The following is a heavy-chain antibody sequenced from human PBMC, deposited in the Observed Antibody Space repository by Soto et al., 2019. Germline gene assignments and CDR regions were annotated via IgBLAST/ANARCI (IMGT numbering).Heavy chain of an antibody. D-gene: IGHD3-22*01. CDR1: GGSISSGDDY. V-gene: IGHV4-30-4*01. CDR3: ARASGFYDRSGYPIDY. J-gene: IGHJ4*02. CDR2: IYYSGST. Sequence: QVQLQESGPGLVKPSQTLSLTCSVSGGSISSGDDYWTWIRQPPGKGLEWIGYIYYSGSTYPNPSLRSRLTIAVDTSKNQFSLNLTSVTAADTAVYYCARASGFYDRSGYPIDYWGLGTLVTVSS.